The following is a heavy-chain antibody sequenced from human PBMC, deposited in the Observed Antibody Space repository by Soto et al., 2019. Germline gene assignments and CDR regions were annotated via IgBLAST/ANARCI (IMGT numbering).Heavy chain of an antibody. D-gene: IGHD6-13*01. CDR3: ARGYSSSWGYYYYYGMDV. V-gene: IGHV1-2*04. Sequence: ASVNVSCKASGYTFTGYYMHGVRQAPGQGLEWMGWINPNSGGTNYAQKFQGWVTMTRDTSISTAYMELSRLRSDDTAVYYCARGYSSSWGYYYYYGMDVWGQGTTVTVSS. J-gene: IGHJ6*02. CDR1: GYTFTGYY. CDR2: INPNSGGT.